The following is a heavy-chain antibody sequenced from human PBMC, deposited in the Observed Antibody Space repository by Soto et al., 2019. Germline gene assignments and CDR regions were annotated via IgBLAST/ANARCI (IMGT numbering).Heavy chain of an antibody. Sequence: QITLKESGPTLVKPTQTLTLTCTFSGLSLSTTGVGVGWIRQPPGKALEWLALIYLDDDKRYSPSLKSRLTITKDTSKTPVVLTMTTIDPVDTATYYCVQSRCGGDCLQSYSSHSYYGLDVWGQGTTVTVSS. J-gene: IGHJ6*02. CDR2: IYLDDDK. CDR1: GLSLSTTGVG. D-gene: IGHD2-21*02. CDR3: VQSRCGGDCLQSYSSHSYYGLDV. V-gene: IGHV2-5*02.